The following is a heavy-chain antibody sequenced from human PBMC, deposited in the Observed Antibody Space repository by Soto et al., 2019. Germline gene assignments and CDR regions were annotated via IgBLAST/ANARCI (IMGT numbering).Heavy chain of an antibody. J-gene: IGHJ4*02. Sequence: GESLKISCQGSVYNFSNYWIAWVRQMPGKGLEWMGFIYPGDSDTRYNPSFQGQVTIAADKSVNTAFLQWSSLKASDTAIYYCARHVCSNYIDFWGQGPLVTVSS. CDR1: VYNFSNYW. CDR3: ARHVCSNYIDF. CDR2: IYPGDSDT. V-gene: IGHV5-51*01.